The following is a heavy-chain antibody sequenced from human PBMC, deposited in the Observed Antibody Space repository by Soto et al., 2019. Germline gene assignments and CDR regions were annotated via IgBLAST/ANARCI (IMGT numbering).Heavy chain of an antibody. Sequence: PGGSLSLSCAASGFTFSSYAMSWVRQAPGKGLEWVSGISGSGGSTDYADSVKGRVTISRDNSKNTLYLQMNSLRVEDTAVYYCAKSINFWSGYYDYWGQGTLVTVSS. CDR1: GFTFSSYA. CDR2: ISGSGGST. CDR3: AKSINFWSGYYDY. J-gene: IGHJ4*02. V-gene: IGHV3-23*01. D-gene: IGHD3-3*01.